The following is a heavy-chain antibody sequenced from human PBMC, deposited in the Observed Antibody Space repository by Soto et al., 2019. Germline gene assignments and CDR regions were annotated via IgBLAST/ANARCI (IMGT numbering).Heavy chain of an antibody. J-gene: IGHJ4*02. CDR1: GFTVISNS. CDR2: IFSGGST. V-gene: IGHV3-53*04. Sequence: DVQLVESGGGLVQPGGSLRLSCAASGFTVISNSMSCVRQAPGKGLEWVSVIFSGGSTSYADSVKGRFTIARDNSKNTLYLHMSRVRADDTAVDYWARDYLSGGFEYLGQGTLVNV. CDR3: ARDYLSGGFEY. D-gene: IGHD6-19*01.